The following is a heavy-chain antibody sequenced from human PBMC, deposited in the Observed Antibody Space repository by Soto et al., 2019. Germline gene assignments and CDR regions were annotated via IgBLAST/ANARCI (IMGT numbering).Heavy chain of an antibody. J-gene: IGHJ4*02. CDR2: ISGSGGGT. V-gene: IGHV3-23*01. CDR3: AKGHYYRSGMIHY. CDR1: GFTFSSYA. D-gene: IGHD3-10*01. Sequence: GGSLGLSCAASGFTFSSYAMSWVRQAPGKGLEWVSAISGSGGGTYYADSVKGRFTISRDNSKNTLYLQMNSLRAEETAVYYCAKGHYYRSGMIHYWGPGTLVTVYS.